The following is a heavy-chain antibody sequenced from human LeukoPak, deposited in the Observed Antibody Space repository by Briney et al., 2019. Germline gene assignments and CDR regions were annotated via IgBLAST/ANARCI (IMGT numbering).Heavy chain of an antibody. Sequence: SVKVSCKASGGTFSSYAIRWVRQAPGQGLTWMGRIIPIFGTANYAQKFQGRVTITTDESTSTAYMELSSLRSEDTAVYYGASSQKWFIQLSFDYWGQGTLVTVSS. D-gene: IGHD5-18*01. CDR3: ASSQKWFIQLSFDY. CDR2: IIPIFGTA. CDR1: GGTFSSYA. V-gene: IGHV1-69*05. J-gene: IGHJ4*02.